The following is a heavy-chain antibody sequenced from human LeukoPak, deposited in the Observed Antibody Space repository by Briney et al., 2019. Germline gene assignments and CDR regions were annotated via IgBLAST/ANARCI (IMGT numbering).Heavy chain of an antibody. Sequence: GGSLRLSCAASGFTFSSYDMHWVRQAPGKGLEGVAVISYDGSNKYYADSVKGRFTISRDNSKNTLYLQMNSLRAEYTAVYYCARDYTDLLDAFDIWGQGTMVTVSS. D-gene: IGHD3-16*01. CDR1: GFTFSSYD. CDR2: ISYDGSNK. CDR3: ARDYTDLLDAFDI. J-gene: IGHJ3*02. V-gene: IGHV3-30-3*01.